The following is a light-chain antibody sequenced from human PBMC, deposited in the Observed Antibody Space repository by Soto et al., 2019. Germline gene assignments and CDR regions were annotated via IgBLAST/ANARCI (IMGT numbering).Light chain of an antibody. CDR3: LQRSVWPWT. CDR2: DVF. CDR1: QSVGNY. Sequence: EIVLTQSPATLSLSPGERATLSCNACQSVGNYLAGYQQKPGQAPRLLLYDVFNSATGITARLRGIGSGTDFTHTTSSLEPEDFALYYCLQRSVWPWTFGQGTRLEVK. J-gene: IGKJ1*01. V-gene: IGKV3-11*01.